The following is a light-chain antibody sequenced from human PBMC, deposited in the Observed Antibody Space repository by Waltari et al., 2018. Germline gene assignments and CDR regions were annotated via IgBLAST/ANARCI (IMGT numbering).Light chain of an antibody. Sequence: EIVLTQSPGTLSSSPGERATLSCRASQSVSRTLAWYQQKPGQAPRLLIYDASTRATGIPDRFSGSVFGTDFSLTISRLEPEDFAVYYCQKYGTLPATFGQGTTVEIK. CDR1: QSVSRT. V-gene: IGKV3-20*01. J-gene: IGKJ1*01. CDR2: DAS. CDR3: QKYGTLPAT.